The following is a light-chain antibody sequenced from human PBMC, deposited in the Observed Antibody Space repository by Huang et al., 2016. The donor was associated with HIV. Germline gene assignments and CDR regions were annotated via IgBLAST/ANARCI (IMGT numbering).Light chain of an antibody. V-gene: IGKV2-30*02. Sequence: DVVMTQSPLSLPVTLGQPASISCRSSQSLVHSDGNTYWNWFQQRPGQSPRRLIYKVSNRDSGVPDRFSGSGSGTDFTLKISRVEAEDVGFYYCMQGTHWPPTTFGQGTKVEIK. CDR1: QSLVHSDGNTY. J-gene: IGKJ1*01. CDR3: MQGTHWPPTT. CDR2: KVS.